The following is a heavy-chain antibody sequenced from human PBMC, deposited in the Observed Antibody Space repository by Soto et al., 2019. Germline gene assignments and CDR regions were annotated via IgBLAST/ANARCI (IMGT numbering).Heavy chain of an antibody. V-gene: IGHV3-30*04. Sequence: GGSLRLSCEASGFTLSSSVMHWVSKAPGKTLECLSVISVDGRNDLRAGAGKGRFTISRDISKNIVYLQMNDLRPDDTAMYFCAKEGHTSCRCGCFSSWGQGTMGT. CDR1: GFTLSSSV. CDR3: AKEGHTSCRCGCFSS. D-gene: IGHD2-2*01. CDR2: ISVDGRND. J-gene: IGHJ3*01.